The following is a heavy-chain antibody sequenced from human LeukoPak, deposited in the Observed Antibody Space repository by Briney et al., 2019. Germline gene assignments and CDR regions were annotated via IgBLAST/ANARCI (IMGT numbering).Heavy chain of an antibody. CDR3: ARDPGIGITGTTLVY. CDR2: ISGSGGST. J-gene: IGHJ4*02. Sequence: GGSLRLSCAASGFTFSSYAMSWVRQAPRKGLEWVSAISGSGGSTYYADSVKGRFTISRDNSKNRLYLQTNSLRAEDTAVYYCARDPGIGITGTTLVYWGQGTLVTVSS. D-gene: IGHD1-20*01. CDR1: GFTFSSYA. V-gene: IGHV3-23*01.